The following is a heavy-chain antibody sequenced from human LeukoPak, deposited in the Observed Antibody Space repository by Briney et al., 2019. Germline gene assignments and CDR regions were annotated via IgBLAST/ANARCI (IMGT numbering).Heavy chain of an antibody. D-gene: IGHD3-22*01. CDR3: ARGYDSSGYYSS. CDR1: GGSISSGGYY. V-gene: IGHV4-31*03. J-gene: IGHJ5*02. CDR2: IYYSGST. Sequence: SQTLSLTCTVSGGSISSGGYYWSWIRQHPGKGLEWIGYIYYSGSTYYNPSLKSRVTISVDTSKNQFSLKLSSVTAADTAVYYCARGYDSSGYYSSWGQGTLVTVPS.